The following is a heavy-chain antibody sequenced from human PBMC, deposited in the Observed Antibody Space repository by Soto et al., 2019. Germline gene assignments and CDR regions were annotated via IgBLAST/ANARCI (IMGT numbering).Heavy chain of an antibody. CDR1: GGTFGSYA. CDR2: IIPIFGTT. D-gene: IGHD6-13*01. V-gene: IGHV1-69*18. J-gene: IGHJ4*02. CDR3: ARGIAAAGTYFDY. Sequence: QVQLVQSGAEVKKPGSSVKVSRKASGGTFGSYAINWVRQAPGQGLEWMGIIIPIFGTTKYAQNFQGRVTITADDSARTVYMELTNLGSEDTAVYYCARGIAAAGTYFDYWGQGTLVTVSS.